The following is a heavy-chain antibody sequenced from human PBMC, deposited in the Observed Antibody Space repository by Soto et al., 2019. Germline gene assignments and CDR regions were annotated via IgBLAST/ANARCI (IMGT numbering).Heavy chain of an antibody. CDR2: IYWDDSK. V-gene: IGHV2-5*02. CDR1: EFSLSTGGVG. CDR3: AHRDTVVAGAFDI. J-gene: IGHJ3*02. D-gene: IGHD2-15*01. Sequence: QITLKESGPSLVEPTQTLTLTCSFSEFSLSTGGVGVGWIRQPPGKALEWLALIYWDDSKRYRPSLQSRVTITKDTSKNQVVLTLTNVDPMDTGTYYCAHRDTVVAGAFDILGQGTTVTVSS.